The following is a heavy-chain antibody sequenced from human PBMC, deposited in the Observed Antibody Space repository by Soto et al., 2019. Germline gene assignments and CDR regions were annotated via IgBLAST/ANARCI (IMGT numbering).Heavy chain of an antibody. J-gene: IGHJ5*02. Sequence: ASVKVSCKASGGTFDSYVISWLRQAPGQGLEWMGGIMPIFGTPNYAQKFRGRVTISADESTSTAYSELSSLTSDDTAVYYCARVHSSGIFYFVDPWGQGTLVTVSS. D-gene: IGHD3-10*01. CDR3: ARVHSSGIFYFVDP. V-gene: IGHV1-69*13. CDR2: IMPIFGTP. CDR1: GGTFDSYV.